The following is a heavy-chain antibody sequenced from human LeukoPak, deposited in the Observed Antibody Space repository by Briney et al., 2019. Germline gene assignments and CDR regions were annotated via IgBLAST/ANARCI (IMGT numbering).Heavy chain of an antibody. Sequence: SETLSLTCTVSGFSLTSNYYWGWIRQSPGKGLECIGNIFHAGNTNYNPSLKSRVNISLDKSKNHFSLRVNSVVAADTAIYYCARAPDTAIPYYYMDVWGKGTTVTVSS. CDR3: ARAPDTAIPYYYMDV. CDR2: IFHAGNT. V-gene: IGHV4-38-2*02. CDR1: GFSLTSNYY. J-gene: IGHJ6*03. D-gene: IGHD5-18*01.